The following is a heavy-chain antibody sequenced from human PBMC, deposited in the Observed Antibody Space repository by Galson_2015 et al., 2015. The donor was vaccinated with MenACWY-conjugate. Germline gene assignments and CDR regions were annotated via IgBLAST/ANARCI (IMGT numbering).Heavy chain of an antibody. Sequence: ETLSLTCAVSGGSISINYWWTWVRQPPGKGLEWIGEIYHSGSTNYNPSLKSRLTVSVDKSKNQSSLKLSSVTAADTAVYYCARFWPGYGVLRAFDVWGPGTMVTVSS. D-gene: IGHD5-12*01. CDR2: IYHSGST. J-gene: IGHJ3*01. CDR1: GGSISINYW. CDR3: ARFWPGYGVLRAFDV. V-gene: IGHV4-4*02.